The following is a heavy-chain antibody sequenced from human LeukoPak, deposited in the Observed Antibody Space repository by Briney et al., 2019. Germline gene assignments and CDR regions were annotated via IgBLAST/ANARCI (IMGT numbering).Heavy chain of an antibody. V-gene: IGHV3-20*04. Sequence: ETLSLTCAVSGYSISSGYYWGWIRQPPGKGLEWVSGINWNGGSTGYADSVKGRFTISRDNAKNSLYLQMNSLRAEDTALYYCARNSSGWYSGDAFDIWGQGTMVTVSS. CDR1: GYSISSGYY. CDR2: INWNGGST. J-gene: IGHJ3*02. CDR3: ARNSSGWYSGDAFDI. D-gene: IGHD6-19*01.